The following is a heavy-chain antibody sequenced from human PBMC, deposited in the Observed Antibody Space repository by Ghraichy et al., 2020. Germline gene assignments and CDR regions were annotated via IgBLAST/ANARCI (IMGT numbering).Heavy chain of an antibody. CDR3: AKDGTGFDY. D-gene: IGHD1-1*01. CDR1: GFTFSSYG. CDR2: ISYDGSNK. J-gene: IGHJ4*02. Sequence: GGSLRLSCAASGFTFSSYGMHWVRQAPGKGLEWVAVISYDGSNKYYADSVKGRFTISRDNSKNTLYLQMNSLRAEDTAVYYCAKDGTGFDYWGQGTLVTVSS. V-gene: IGHV3-30*18.